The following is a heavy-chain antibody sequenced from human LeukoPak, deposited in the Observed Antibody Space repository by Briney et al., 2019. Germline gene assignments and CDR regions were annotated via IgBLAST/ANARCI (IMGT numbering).Heavy chain of an antibody. CDR1: GFTFSSYG. CDR2: IWYDGSNK. Sequence: PGGSLRLSCAGSGFTFSSYGMHWVRQAPGKGLEWVAVIWYDGSNKYYADSVKGRFTISRDNSKNTLYLQMNSLRAEDTAVYYCARGVSGWYYFDYWGQGTLVTVSS. CDR3: ARGVSGWYYFDY. V-gene: IGHV3-33*01. J-gene: IGHJ4*02. D-gene: IGHD6-19*01.